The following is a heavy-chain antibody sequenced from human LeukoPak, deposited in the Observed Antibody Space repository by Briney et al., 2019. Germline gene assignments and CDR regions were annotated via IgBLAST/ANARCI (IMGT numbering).Heavy chain of an antibody. CDR2: ISSSSSYI. Sequence: PGGSLRLSCAASGFTFSSYAMSWVRQAPGKGLEWVSSISSSSSYIYYADSVKGRFTISRDNAKNSLYLQMNSLRAEDTAVYYCARVHFKSYGSGTNWFDPWGQGTLVTVSS. CDR1: GFTFSSYA. V-gene: IGHV3-21*01. J-gene: IGHJ5*02. CDR3: ARVHFKSYGSGTNWFDP. D-gene: IGHD3-10*01.